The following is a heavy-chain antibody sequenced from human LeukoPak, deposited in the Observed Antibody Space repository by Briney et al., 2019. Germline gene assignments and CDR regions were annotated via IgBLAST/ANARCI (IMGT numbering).Heavy chain of an antibody. CDR2: IRSDGSNK. Sequence: GGSLRLSCAASGFTFSSYGMHWVRQAPGKGLEWMAFIRSDGSNKYYADSVKGRFTISRDNSKNTLYLQMNSLRAEDTAVYYCARILDSAWGELGYWGQGALVTVSS. CDR3: ARILDSAWGELGY. V-gene: IGHV3-30*02. J-gene: IGHJ4*02. D-gene: IGHD6-19*01. CDR1: GFTFSSYG.